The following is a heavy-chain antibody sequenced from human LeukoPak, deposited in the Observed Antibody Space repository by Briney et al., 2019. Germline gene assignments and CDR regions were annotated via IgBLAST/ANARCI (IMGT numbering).Heavy chain of an antibody. CDR1: GYSFTSYW. V-gene: IGHV5-51*01. D-gene: IGHD2-2*01. CDR2: IYPGDSDT. CDR3: ARGGGFYCSSTSCYSPSTNWFDP. Sequence: GESLKISCKGSGYSFTSYWIGWVRQMPGKGLEWMGIIYPGDSDTRYSPSFQGQVTISADKSISTAYLQWSSLKASDTAMYYCARGGGFYCSSTSCYSPSTNWFDPWGQGNLVTVPS. J-gene: IGHJ5*02.